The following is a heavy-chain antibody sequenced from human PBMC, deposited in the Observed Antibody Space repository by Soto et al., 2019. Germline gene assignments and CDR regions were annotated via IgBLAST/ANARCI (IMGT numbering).Heavy chain of an antibody. CDR1: GFTFSSYS. J-gene: IGHJ4*02. Sequence: EVQLVESGGGLVQPGGSLRLSCAASGFTFSSYSMNWVRQAPGKGLEWASYISSSSNTIYYADSVKGRFTISRDNAKNSLYLQMNSLRAEDTGVYYCVRYAPPDDYWGQGTLVTVSS. CDR3: VRYAPPDDY. V-gene: IGHV3-48*01. D-gene: IGHD2-2*01. CDR2: ISSSSNTI.